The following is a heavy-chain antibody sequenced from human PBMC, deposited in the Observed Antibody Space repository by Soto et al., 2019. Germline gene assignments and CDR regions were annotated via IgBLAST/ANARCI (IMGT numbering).Heavy chain of an antibody. D-gene: IGHD3-3*01. CDR1: GYTFTSYG. Sequence: GASVKVSFKASGYTFTSYGISWVRQAPGQGLEWMGCIIAYNGNTNYAQKLQGRVTMTTDTSTSTAYMELRSLRSDDTAVYYCARDARTSLEWLLTDSYSYYDYGMDVWGQGTTVTVSS. V-gene: IGHV1-18*04. J-gene: IGHJ6*02. CDR3: ARDARTSLEWLLTDSYSYYDYGMDV. CDR2: IIAYNGNT.